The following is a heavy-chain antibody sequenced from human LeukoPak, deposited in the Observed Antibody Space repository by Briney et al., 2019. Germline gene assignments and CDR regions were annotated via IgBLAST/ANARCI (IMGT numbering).Heavy chain of an antibody. CDR3: ARAGTCFGGDCYPYIDY. CDR1: GFTFDDYG. V-gene: IGHV3-20*04. D-gene: IGHD2-21*02. J-gene: IGHJ4*02. Sequence: GGSLRLSCEASGFTFDDYGMSWVRQAPGEGLGWGSGINWNGGSSTGYADSVKGRYTISRDNDKNSLYLQMNSLRAEDTALYYCARAGTCFGGDCYPYIDYWGQGTLVTVSS. CDR2: INWNGGSST.